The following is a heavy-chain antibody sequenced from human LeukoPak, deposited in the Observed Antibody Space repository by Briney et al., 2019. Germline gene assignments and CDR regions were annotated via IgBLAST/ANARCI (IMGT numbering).Heavy chain of an antibody. CDR3: ARRGYCISTSCAYFDH. D-gene: IGHD2-2*01. V-gene: IGHV3-21*01. CDR1: GFTFSDYS. Sequence: PGGSLRLSCAASGFTFSDYSMNWVRQAPGKGLEWISSISFNSTYIYYADSVKGRLSISRDNAENSLYLQMNSLRAEDTAVYYCARRGYCISTSCAYFDHWGQGALVTVSS. CDR2: ISFNSTYI. J-gene: IGHJ4*02.